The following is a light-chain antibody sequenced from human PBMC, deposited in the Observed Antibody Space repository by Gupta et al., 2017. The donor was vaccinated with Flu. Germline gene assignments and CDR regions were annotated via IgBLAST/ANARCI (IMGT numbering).Light chain of an antibody. J-gene: IGKJ4*01. CDR1: HDISMF. V-gene: IGKV1-33*01. CDR3: QQHDTLPLT. CDR2: HSS. Sequence: DIQMTQSPPSLSASVGERVTITCQASHDISMFLSWYQQKPGKPPKLLIFHSSSLETGVPSRCSGAGSGTTFTFTISSLQPEDFATYYCQQHDTLPLTFGGGTKVEIK.